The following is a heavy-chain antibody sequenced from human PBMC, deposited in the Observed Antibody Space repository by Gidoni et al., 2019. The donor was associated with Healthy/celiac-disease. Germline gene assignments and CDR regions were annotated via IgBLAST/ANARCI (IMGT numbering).Heavy chain of an antibody. CDR2: ISGSGGST. CDR1: GFTFSSYA. V-gene: IGHV3-23*01. J-gene: IGHJ4*02. CDR3: AKDHRPYYYDSSGYYDGGY. D-gene: IGHD3-22*01. Sequence: EVQLLESGGGLVQPGGSLRLSCAASGFTFSSYAMSWVRQAPGKGLEWVSAISGSGGSTYYADSVKGRFTISRDNSKNTLYLQMNSLRAEDTAVYYCAKDHRPYYYDSSGYYDGGYWGQGTLVTVSS.